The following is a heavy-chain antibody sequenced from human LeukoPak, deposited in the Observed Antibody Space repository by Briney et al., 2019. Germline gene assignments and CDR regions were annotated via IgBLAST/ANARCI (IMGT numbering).Heavy chain of an antibody. D-gene: IGHD1-14*01. CDR1: GFTFSSYA. J-gene: IGHJ4*02. V-gene: IGHV3-23*01. Sequence: GGSLRLPCAASGFTFSSYAMSWVRQAPGKGLEWVSAISGSGGSTYYADSVKGRFTISRDNSKNTLYLQMNSLRAEDTAVYYCAKSLYRYLYYFDYWGQGTLVTVSS. CDR3: AKSLYRYLYYFDY. CDR2: ISGSGGST.